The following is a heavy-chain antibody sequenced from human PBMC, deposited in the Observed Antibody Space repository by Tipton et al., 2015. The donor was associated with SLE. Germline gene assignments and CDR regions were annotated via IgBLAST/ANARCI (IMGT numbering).Heavy chain of an antibody. CDR2: IKPDGSDK. CDR3: ARVVSTGHDY. D-gene: IGHD2-2*01. Sequence: SLRLSCAASGFTFSSSWMSWVRQAPGMGLEWVANIKPDGSDKYYVDSMKGRFSISRDNARNSLYLQMNSLRAEDTAVYYCARVVSTGHDYWGQGTLVTVSS. J-gene: IGHJ4*02. CDR1: GFTFSSSW. V-gene: IGHV3-7*04.